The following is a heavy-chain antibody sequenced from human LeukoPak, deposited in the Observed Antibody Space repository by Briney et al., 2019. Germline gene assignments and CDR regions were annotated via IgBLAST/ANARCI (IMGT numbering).Heavy chain of an antibody. Sequence: PSETLSLTCTVSGGSITSSNCYWGWIRQPPGKGLEWIGSIYYSGSTYYNPSLKSRVTISVDTSQNQFSLKLSSVTAADTAVYYCARTPIYYFDNSGYYNWGQGTLVTVSS. J-gene: IGHJ4*02. D-gene: IGHD3-22*01. CDR2: IYYSGST. CDR1: GGSITSSNCY. CDR3: ARTPIYYFDNSGYYN. V-gene: IGHV4-39*07.